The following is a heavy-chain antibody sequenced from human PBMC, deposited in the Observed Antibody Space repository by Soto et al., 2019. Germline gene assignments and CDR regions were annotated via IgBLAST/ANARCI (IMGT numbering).Heavy chain of an antibody. V-gene: IGHV3-30-3*01. CDR1: GFTFSSYA. Sequence: SLRLSCAASGFTFSSYAMHWVRQAPGKGLEWVAVISYDGSNKYYADSVKGRFTISRDNSKNTLYLQMNSLRAEDTAVYYCARDTKGPTPLVTNGDYWGEGTLVTVSS. CDR2: ISYDGSNK. D-gene: IGHD2-8*01. J-gene: IGHJ4*02. CDR3: ARDTKGPTPLVTNGDY.